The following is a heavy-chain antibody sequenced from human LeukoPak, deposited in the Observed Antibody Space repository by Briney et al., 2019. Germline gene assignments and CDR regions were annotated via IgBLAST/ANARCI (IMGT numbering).Heavy chain of an antibody. CDR1: SYTFTRYG. V-gene: IGHV1-18*01. J-gene: IGHJ4*02. CDR2: ISGYNGNT. Sequence: ASVKVSCKASSYTFTRYGISWVRQAPGQGLEWMGWISGYNGNTNYAQKVQGRVSITADTAPSTSYMELRSLRSDDTAVYYCARSGRGTYYSFDLWGQGPLVTVSS. CDR3: ARSGRGTYYSFDL. D-gene: IGHD1-26*01.